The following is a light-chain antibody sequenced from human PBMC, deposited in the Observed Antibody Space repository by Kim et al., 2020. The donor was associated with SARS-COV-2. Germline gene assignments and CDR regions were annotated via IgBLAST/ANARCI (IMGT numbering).Light chain of an antibody. CDR2: EDS. CDR1: KLGDKY. CDR3: QAWDSSTVL. J-gene: IGLJ2*01. V-gene: IGLV3-1*01. Sequence: VSPGQTASITCSGNKLGDKYVCWYQQKPGQSPVLVIYEDSKRPSGIPERFSASNSGNTATLTIRGTQVIDEADYYCQAWDSSTVLFGGGTQLTVL.